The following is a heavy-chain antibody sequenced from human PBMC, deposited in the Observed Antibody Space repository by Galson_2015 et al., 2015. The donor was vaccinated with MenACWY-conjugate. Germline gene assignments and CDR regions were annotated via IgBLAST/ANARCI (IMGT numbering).Heavy chain of an antibody. D-gene: IGHD6-19*01. J-gene: IGHJ4*02. Sequence: SLRLSCAGTGFTFKSYWMSWVRQAPGKGLEWVANIKQDGSQKYYGDSVKGRFTISRDNAQNSLSLQMDTLRVEDTAIYYCARETPGAQSLGWSLTFDYWGRGTPVTVSS. CDR3: ARETPGAQSLGWSLTFDY. CDR1: GFTFKSYW. CDR2: IKQDGSQK. V-gene: IGHV3-7*03.